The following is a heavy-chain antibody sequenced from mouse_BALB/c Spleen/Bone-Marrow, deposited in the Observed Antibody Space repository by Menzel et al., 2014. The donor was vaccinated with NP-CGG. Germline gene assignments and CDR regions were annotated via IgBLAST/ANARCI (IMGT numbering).Heavy chain of an antibody. J-gene: IGHJ4*01. CDR3: ARGRTRGYTMDY. CDR2: ISSGSST. V-gene: IGHV5-6-5*01. Sequence: EVRVVESGGGLVKPGGSLKLSCAASGFTFSSYAMSWVHQTPEKRLEWVASISSGSSTYYPDSVKGRFTISRDNARNILYLQMSSLRSEDTAMYYCARGRTRGYTMDYWGQGTSVTVSS. CDR1: GFTFSSYA.